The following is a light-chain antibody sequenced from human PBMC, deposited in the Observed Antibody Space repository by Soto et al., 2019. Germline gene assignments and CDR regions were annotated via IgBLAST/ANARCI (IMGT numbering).Light chain of an antibody. Sequence: EIVLTQSPATLSLSPGERATLSCRASQSVSSYLAWYQQKPGQAPSLLIHDASNRATGIPARFSGSGSGTDFTLTISSLEPEDFAVYYCHQRSNWPATFGQGTKVEIK. CDR3: HQRSNWPAT. J-gene: IGKJ1*01. V-gene: IGKV3-11*01. CDR2: DAS. CDR1: QSVSSY.